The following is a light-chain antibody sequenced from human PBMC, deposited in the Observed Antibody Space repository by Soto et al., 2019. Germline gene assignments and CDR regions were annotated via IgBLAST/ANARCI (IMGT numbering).Light chain of an antibody. J-gene: IGLJ1*01. Sequence: QSVLTQPTSVSGSPGQSITISCTGNHNDIGTYDYVSWYQQHPGRAPRLLIHGVTTRPSGISGRFSASKSGPTASLTISGLQPEDEADYYCSSFTSNRIDVFGPGTKVTVL. CDR1: HNDIGTYDY. CDR2: GVT. V-gene: IGLV2-14*03. CDR3: SSFTSNRIDV.